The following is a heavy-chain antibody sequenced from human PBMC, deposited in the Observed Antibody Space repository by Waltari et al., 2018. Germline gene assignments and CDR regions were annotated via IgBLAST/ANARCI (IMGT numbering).Heavy chain of an antibody. V-gene: IGHV1-2*06. Sequence: QVQLVQSGAEVKKPGASVKVSCKASGYTFTGYYMHWVRQAPGQGLEWMGRINPNSGGTNYAQKFQGRVTMTRDTSISTAYMELSRLRSDDTAVYYCAFIYYDSSGWPYGGAFDIWGQGTMVTVSS. D-gene: IGHD3-22*01. J-gene: IGHJ3*02. CDR3: AFIYYDSSGWPYGGAFDI. CDR2: INPNSGGT. CDR1: GYTFTGYY.